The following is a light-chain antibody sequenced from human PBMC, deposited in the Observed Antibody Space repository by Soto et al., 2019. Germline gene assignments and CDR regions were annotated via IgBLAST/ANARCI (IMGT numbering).Light chain of an antibody. V-gene: IGKV3-15*01. CDR2: SAS. J-gene: IGKJ2*01. Sequence: IVMTQSPATLSVSPGESATLSCRASQSVGTNLAWYHQTPGQAPRFLIHSASTRAAGIPARFSGSGSDTEFTLTISGLQSEDFAIYYCQQYNNWPPYSFGQGTKLENK. CDR1: QSVGTN. CDR3: QQYNNWPPYS.